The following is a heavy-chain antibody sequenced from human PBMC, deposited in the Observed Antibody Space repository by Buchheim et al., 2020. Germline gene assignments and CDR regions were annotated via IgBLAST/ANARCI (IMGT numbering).Heavy chain of an antibody. CDR2: ITTSSSTI. J-gene: IGHJ6*02. CDR1: GFTFSTYN. V-gene: IGHV3-48*01. CDR3: ARIHDYYYGMDV. Sequence: EVQLVESGGGLVQPGGSLRLSCAASGFTFSTYNMNWVRQAPGKGLEWVSYITTSSSTIYYADSVKGRFTISRDNAKNSSYLQMNSLRAEDTAVYYCARIHDYYYGMDVWGQGTT.